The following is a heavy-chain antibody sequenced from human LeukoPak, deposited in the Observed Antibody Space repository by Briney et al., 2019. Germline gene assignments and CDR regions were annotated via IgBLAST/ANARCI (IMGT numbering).Heavy chain of an antibody. CDR1: GGPFSSGDYY. CDR3: ARDYSDSSGYYYIPFDY. J-gene: IGHJ4*02. V-gene: IGHV4-30-4*08. D-gene: IGHD3-22*01. CDR2: LYCSRRT. Sequence: SQTLSLPCTVSGGPFSSGDYYWSSIRQPPGTGLEWIGSLYCSRRTYYNPSLKTRVTISVDTSKTQFSLKQSSLTAADTAVYYCARDYSDSSGYYYIPFDYWGQGTLVTVSS.